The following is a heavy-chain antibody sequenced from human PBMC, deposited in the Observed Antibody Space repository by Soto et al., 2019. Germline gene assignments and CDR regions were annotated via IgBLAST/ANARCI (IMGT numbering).Heavy chain of an antibody. CDR3: ARLQLGYCSGGSCYQEYFQH. CDR2: ISAYNGNT. D-gene: IGHD2-15*01. V-gene: IGHV1-18*04. Sequence: ASVKVSCKASGYTFTSYGISWVRQAPGQGLEWMGWISAYNGNTNYAQKLQGRVTMTTDTSTSTAYMELRSLRSDDTAVYYCARLQLGYCSGGSCYQEYFQHWGQ. CDR1: GYTFTSYG. J-gene: IGHJ1*01.